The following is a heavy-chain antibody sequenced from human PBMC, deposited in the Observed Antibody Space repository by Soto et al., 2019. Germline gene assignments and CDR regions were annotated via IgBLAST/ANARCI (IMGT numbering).Heavy chain of an antibody. CDR1: GFAFSSHP. D-gene: IGHD3-10*01. CDR3: ARRVIGSSRAFDI. Sequence: GSLRLSCAGSGFAFSSHPMSWVRQAPEKGLEWVAGISDGGDLTYNADSVRGRFTISRDNSRNTLYLQMNSLRAEDTAVYYCARRVIGSSRAFDIWGQGTMVTVSS. J-gene: IGHJ3*02. CDR2: ISDGGDLT. V-gene: IGHV3-23*01.